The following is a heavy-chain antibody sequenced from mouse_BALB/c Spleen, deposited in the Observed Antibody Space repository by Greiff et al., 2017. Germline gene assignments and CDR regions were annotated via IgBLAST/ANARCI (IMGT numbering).Heavy chain of an antibody. CDR2: ISDGGSYT. V-gene: IGHV5-4*02. CDR3: ARGAIYYYGSGFAY. D-gene: IGHD1-1*01. Sequence: EVMLVESGGGLVKPGGSLKLSCAASGFTFSDYYMYWVRQTPEKRLEWVATISDGGSYTYYPDSVKGRFTISRDNAKNNLYLQMSSLKSEDTAMYYCARGAIYYYGSGFAYWGQGTLVTVSA. CDR1: GFTFSDYY. J-gene: IGHJ3*01.